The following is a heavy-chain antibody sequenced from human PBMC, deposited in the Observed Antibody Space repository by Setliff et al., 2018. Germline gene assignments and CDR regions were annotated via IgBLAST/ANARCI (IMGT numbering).Heavy chain of an antibody. J-gene: IGHJ6*03. Sequence: ASVKVSCKASGYTFTDYAMHWVRQAPGQRLEWMGWINPGNGNTKYSQKFQGRVTMTRDTSITTAYMELSSLRSEDTAVYYCARERGDIVTTTSYYYYLDVWGKGTTVTVSS. CDR2: INPGNGNT. CDR1: GYTFTDYA. V-gene: IGHV1-3*01. CDR3: ARERGDIVTTTSYYYYLDV. D-gene: IGHD5-12*01.